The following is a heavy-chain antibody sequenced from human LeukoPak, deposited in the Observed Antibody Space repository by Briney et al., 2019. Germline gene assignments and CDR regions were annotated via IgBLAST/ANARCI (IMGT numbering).Heavy chain of an antibody. CDR3: ARDAILRYSVTHNWFDP. CDR1: GYTFTSCY. CDR2: INPSGGST. D-gene: IGHD3-9*01. J-gene: IGHJ5*02. Sequence: ASVKVSCKASGYTFTSCYMHWVRQAPGQGLEWMGIINPSGGSTSYAQKFQGRVTMTRDTSTSTIYMELSSLRSEDTAVYYCARDAILRYSVTHNWFDPWGQGTLVTVSS. V-gene: IGHV1-46*01.